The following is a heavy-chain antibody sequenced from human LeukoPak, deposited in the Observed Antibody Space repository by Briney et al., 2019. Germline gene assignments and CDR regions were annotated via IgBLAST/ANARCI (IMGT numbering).Heavy chain of an antibody. CDR2: IGTAGDT. CDR3: ARDQKGVRGVCYYYYGMDV. CDR1: GFTFSSYD. Sequence: PGGSLRLSCAASGFTFSSYDMHWVRQATGKGLEWVSAIGTAGDTYYPGSVKGRFTISRENAKNSLFLQMDSLRAEDTAVYYCARDQKGVRGVCYYYYGMDVWGQGTTVTVSS. J-gene: IGHJ6*02. D-gene: IGHD3-10*01. V-gene: IGHV3-13*01.